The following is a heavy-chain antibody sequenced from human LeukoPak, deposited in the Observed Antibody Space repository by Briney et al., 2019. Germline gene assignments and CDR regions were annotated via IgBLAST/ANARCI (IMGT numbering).Heavy chain of an antibody. CDR1: GFTFSSYW. J-gene: IGHJ4*02. V-gene: IGHV3-7*01. D-gene: IGHD3-22*01. Sequence: SGGSLRLSCAASGFTFSSYWMSWVRQAPGKGLEWVANIKQDGSDKYYVDSVKGRFTISRDNAKNSLYLQMNSLRAEDTATYYCARFPLSSGYYLGFDYWGQGTLVTVSS. CDR3: ARFPLSSGYYLGFDY. CDR2: IKQDGSDK.